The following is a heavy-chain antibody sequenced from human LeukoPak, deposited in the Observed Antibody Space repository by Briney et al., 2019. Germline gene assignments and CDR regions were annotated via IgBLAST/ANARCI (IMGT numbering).Heavy chain of an antibody. CDR3: ARIGGSSGSSGFDY. Sequence: PGGSLRLSCAASGFTFSSYEMNWVRQAPGKGLXXXXYISSSGSTIYYADSVKGRFTISRDNAKNSLYLQMNSLRAEDTAVYYCARIGGSSGSSGFDYWGQGTLVTVSS. CDR1: GFTFSSYE. CDR2: ISSSGSTI. J-gene: IGHJ4*02. V-gene: IGHV3-48*03. D-gene: IGHD3-10*01.